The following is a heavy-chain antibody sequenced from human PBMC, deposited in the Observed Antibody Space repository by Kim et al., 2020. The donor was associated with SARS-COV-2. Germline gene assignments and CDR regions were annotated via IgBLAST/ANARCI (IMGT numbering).Heavy chain of an antibody. J-gene: IGHJ4*02. CDR3: ARIDWFSLFDY. Sequence: SETLSLTCTVSGVPITSANYYWSWVRQHPGRGLEWIGYIYHSGNTYYNAALESRLKISIDTSRNQFSLNLTSVTAADTAVYYCARIDWFSLFDYWGQG. D-gene: IGHD3-9*01. V-gene: IGHV4-31*03. CDR2: IYHSGNT. CDR1: GVPITSANYY.